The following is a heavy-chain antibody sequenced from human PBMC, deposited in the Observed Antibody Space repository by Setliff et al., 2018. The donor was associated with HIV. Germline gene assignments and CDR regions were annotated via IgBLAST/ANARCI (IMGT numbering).Heavy chain of an antibody. CDR3: ATKPHCTNGVCLDAFDI. V-gene: IGHV1-2*05. CDR1: GYTFTSYY. D-gene: IGHD2-8*01. J-gene: IGHJ3*02. CDR2: INPNSCGT. Sequence: ASVKVSCKASGYTFTSYYMHWVRQAPGQGLEWMGRINPNSCGTNYAQKFQGRVTMTRDTSISTAYMELRRLRSDDTVVYYCATKPHCTNGVCLDAFDIWGQGTKVTVSS.